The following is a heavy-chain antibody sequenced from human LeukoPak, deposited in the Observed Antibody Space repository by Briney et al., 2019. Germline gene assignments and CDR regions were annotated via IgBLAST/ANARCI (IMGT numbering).Heavy chain of an antibody. V-gene: IGHV3-30*18. J-gene: IGHJ5*02. CDR2: ISYDGSNK. CDR1: GFTFSTYG. D-gene: IGHD2-2*01. Sequence: PGGSLRLSCAASGFTFSTYGMHWVRQAPGKGLEWVAVISYDGSNKNYADSVKGRFTISRENSRNTLDLQMNSLRPEDTAVYYCAKSGYQLLAGNWFDPWGQGTLVTVSS. CDR3: AKSGYQLLAGNWFDP.